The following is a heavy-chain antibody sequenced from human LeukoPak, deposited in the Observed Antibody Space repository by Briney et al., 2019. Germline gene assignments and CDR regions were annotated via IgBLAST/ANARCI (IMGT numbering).Heavy chain of an antibody. Sequence: GGSLRLSCAASGFTFSSYGMHWVRQAPGKGLEWAAVIWYDGSNKYYADSVKGRFTISRDNSKNTLYLQMNSLRAEDMAVYYCARPSSSWYPPYFDYWGQGTLVTVSS. CDR3: ARPSSSWYPPYFDY. D-gene: IGHD6-13*01. V-gene: IGHV3-33*01. CDR1: GFTFSSYG. CDR2: IWYDGSNK. J-gene: IGHJ4*02.